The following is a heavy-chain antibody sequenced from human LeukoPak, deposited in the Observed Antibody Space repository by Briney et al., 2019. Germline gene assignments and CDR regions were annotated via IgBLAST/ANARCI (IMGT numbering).Heavy chain of an antibody. V-gene: IGHV3-48*01. CDR2: INSRSSSI. CDR3: AREPNFDDHAFDN. J-gene: IGHJ4*02. D-gene: IGHD1-7*01. CDR1: GFIFSSYS. Sequence: GGSLRLSCAASGFIFSSYSMNWVRQVPGKGLEWVSYINSRSSSIDYADSVKGRFTISRDNAKNLLYLQINRLRAEDTAICYCAREPNFDDHAFDNWGQGTLVTVSS.